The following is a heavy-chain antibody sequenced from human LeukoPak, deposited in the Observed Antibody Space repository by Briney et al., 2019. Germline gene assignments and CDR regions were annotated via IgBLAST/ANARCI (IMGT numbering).Heavy chain of an antibody. CDR2: MHYSGNT. CDR1: DDSISTAY. J-gene: IGHJ4*02. V-gene: IGHV4-59*01. D-gene: IGHD4-23*01. Sequence: SETLSLTCTVSDDSISTAYWSWVRQSPGKGLEWIAYMHYSGNTKYNSSLKSRATISLDTSKNQFSLKLSSVTAADTAVYYCARRTVVLDYWGQGTLVSVPS. CDR3: ARRTVVLDY.